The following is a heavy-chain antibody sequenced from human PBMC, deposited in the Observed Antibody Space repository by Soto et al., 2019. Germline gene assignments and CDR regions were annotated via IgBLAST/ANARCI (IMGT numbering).Heavy chain of an antibody. Sequence: QAHLVESGGGVVQPERSLRLSCTASNFVFSVYSLHWVRQAPGKGLEWVALISYDGGNKYYAESVKGRFTISRDNSKNTLYLQMNSLRREDTAVYYCARDKDQYDFWGGTLDSWGQGTLVTVSS. J-gene: IGHJ4*02. CDR3: ARDKDQYDFWGGTLDS. CDR2: ISYDGGNK. CDR1: NFVFSVYS. D-gene: IGHD3-3*01. V-gene: IGHV3-30-3*01.